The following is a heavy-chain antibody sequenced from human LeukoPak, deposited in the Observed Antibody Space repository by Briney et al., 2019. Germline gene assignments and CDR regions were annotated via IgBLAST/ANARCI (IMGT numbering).Heavy chain of an antibody. CDR3: ARYGVGSGWYGYLGSPRYNWFDP. V-gene: IGHV1-8*02. Sequence: GASVKVSCKASGYTFTSYGISWVRQATGQGLEWMGWMNPNSGNTGYAQKFQGRVTMTRNTSISTAYMELSSLRSEDTAVYYCARYGVGSGWYGYLGSPRYNWFDPWGQGTLVTVSS. D-gene: IGHD6-19*01. CDR1: GYTFTSYG. CDR2: MNPNSGNT. J-gene: IGHJ5*02.